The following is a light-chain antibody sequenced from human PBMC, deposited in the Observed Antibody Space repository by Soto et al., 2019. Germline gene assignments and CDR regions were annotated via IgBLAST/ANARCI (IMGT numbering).Light chain of an antibody. CDR2: GAF. CDR1: QSVTTN. V-gene: IGKV3-15*01. Sequence: ETVLTQSPATLSVSPGARATFSCKASQSVTTNLAWYQQKPGQVPRLLIYGAFTRATGIPARFSGSWSGTEFTLSISSMQSEDFAIYHFLQYHSWPHTFGQGTKLEIK. CDR3: LQYHSWPHT. J-gene: IGKJ2*01.